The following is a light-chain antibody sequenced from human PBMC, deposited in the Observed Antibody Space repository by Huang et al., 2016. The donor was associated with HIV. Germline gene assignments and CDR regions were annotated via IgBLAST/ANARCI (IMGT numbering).Light chain of an antibody. CDR2: EVS. CDR1: QSLLHSDGKTY. V-gene: IGKV2-29*02. J-gene: IGKJ1*01. Sequence: DIVMTQTPLSLSVTPGQPASISCKSSQSLLHSDGKTYFYWYLQKPGQSPQLLIYEVSSRCSGVPDRFSGSGSGTDFTLKISRVEAEDVGVYYCMQGIHSWTFGQGTKVEIK. CDR3: MQGIHSWT.